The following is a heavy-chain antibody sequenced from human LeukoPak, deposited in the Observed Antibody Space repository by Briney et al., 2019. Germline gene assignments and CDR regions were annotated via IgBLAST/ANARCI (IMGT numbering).Heavy chain of an antibody. CDR3: AKDPSVPPFDP. CDR2: ISGSSGST. J-gene: IGHJ5*02. Sequence: GGSLRLSCAASGFTFSSYSMNWVRQAPGKGLEWVSAISGSSGSTYYADSVKGRFTISRDNSKNTLYLQMNSLRAEDTAVYYCAKDPSVPPFDPWGQGTLVTVSS. V-gene: IGHV3-23*01. CDR1: GFTFSSYS.